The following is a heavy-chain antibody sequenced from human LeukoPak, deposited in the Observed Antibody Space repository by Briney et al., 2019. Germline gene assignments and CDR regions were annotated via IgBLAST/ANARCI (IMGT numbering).Heavy chain of an antibody. CDR3: TRRMVSTEDLDY. CDR2: IYPGDPDT. Sequence: GESLKISCKGSGYSFATYWIAWVRQMPGKGLEWKGIIYPGDPDTRYSPSFQGQVTISADKSISTAYLQWSSLKASDTAMYYCTRRMVSTEDLDYWGQGTLVTVSS. J-gene: IGHJ4*02. D-gene: IGHD5/OR15-5a*01. CDR1: GYSFATYW. V-gene: IGHV5-51*01.